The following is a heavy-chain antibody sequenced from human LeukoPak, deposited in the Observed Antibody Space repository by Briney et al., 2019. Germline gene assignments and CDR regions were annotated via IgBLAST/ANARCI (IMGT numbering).Heavy chain of an antibody. CDR2: IYTSGNT. D-gene: IGHD2/OR15-2a*01. J-gene: IGHJ5*02. CDR3: TRGDNT. Sequence: SETLSLTCTVSGGSISSGSSYWSWIRQPAGKGLEWIGRIYTSGNTNYKPSLQSRVTISVDTAKNQFSLKLSSGTAADTAVYYCTRGDNTWGQGTLVTVSS. CDR1: GGSISSGSSY. V-gene: IGHV4-61*02.